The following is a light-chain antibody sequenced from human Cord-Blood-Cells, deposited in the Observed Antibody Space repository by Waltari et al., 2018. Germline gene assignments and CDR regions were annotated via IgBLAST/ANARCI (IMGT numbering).Light chain of an antibody. J-gene: IGLJ2*01. V-gene: IGLV2-14*01. CDR3: SSYTSSSTVV. CDR1: SSDGGGSNY. Sequence: QSALTQPASVSGSPGQSITISCTGTSSDGGGSNYVSWYQQHPGKAPKLMIYDVSNRPSGVSNRFSGSKSGNTASLTISGLQAEDEADYYCSSYTSSSTVVFGGGTKLTVL. CDR2: DVS.